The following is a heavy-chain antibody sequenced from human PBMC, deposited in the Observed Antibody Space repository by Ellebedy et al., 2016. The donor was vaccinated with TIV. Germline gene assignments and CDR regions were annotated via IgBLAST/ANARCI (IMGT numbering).Heavy chain of an antibody. CDR1: GYSFTTYW. J-gene: IGHJ5*02. CDR2: IYPGDSDT. Sequence: GESLKISCKASGYSFTTYWIGWVRQMPGKGLEWMGIIYPGDSDTRYSPSFQGQVTISADKSISTAYLQWSSLKASDTALYYCARRRALLNWFDPWGQGTLVTVSS. V-gene: IGHV5-51*01. CDR3: ARRRALLNWFDP. D-gene: IGHD1-26*01.